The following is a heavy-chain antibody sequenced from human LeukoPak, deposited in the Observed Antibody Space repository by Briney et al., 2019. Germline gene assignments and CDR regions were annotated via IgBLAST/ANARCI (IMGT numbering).Heavy chain of an antibody. J-gene: IGHJ4*02. V-gene: IGHV3-7*01. Sequence: GGSLRLSCAASGFTFSSYWMSWVRQAPGKGLEWVANIKQDGSEKYYVDSVKGRFTISRDNAKNSLYLQMNSLRAEDTAVYYCASQIFGVVISYFDYWGQGTLVTVSS. CDR1: GFTFSSYW. D-gene: IGHD3-3*01. CDR3: ASQIFGVVISYFDY. CDR2: IKQDGSEK.